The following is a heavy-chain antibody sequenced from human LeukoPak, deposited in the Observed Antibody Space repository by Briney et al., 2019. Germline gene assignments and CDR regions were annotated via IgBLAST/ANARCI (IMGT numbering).Heavy chain of an antibody. D-gene: IGHD3-10*01. J-gene: IGHJ4*02. Sequence: GGSLRLSCAASGFTFSDYYMSWIRQAPGKGLEWASYISSSGSTIYYADSVKGRFTIPRDNAKNSLYLQMNSLRAEDTAVYYCARDRFRITMVRGVIGYWGQGTLVTVSS. CDR2: ISSSGSTI. CDR3: ARDRFRITMVRGVIGY. V-gene: IGHV3-11*01. CDR1: GFTFSDYY.